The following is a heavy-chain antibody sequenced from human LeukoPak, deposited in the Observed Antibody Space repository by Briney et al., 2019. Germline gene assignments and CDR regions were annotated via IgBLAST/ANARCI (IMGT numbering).Heavy chain of an antibody. D-gene: IGHD4-23*01. Sequence: PGGSLRLSCAASGFTFSSYAMSWVRQAPGKGLEWVSYISSNSRYIYYADSVKGRFTISRDNAKNSLYLQMNSLRTEDAAVYYCARVSDYGGGALDYWGQGTLVTVSS. J-gene: IGHJ4*02. V-gene: IGHV3-21*01. CDR2: ISSNSRYI. CDR3: ARVSDYGGGALDY. CDR1: GFTFSSYA.